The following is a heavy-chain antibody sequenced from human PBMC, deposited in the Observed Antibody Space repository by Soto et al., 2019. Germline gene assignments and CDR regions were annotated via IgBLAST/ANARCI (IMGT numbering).Heavy chain of an antibody. CDR3: ASPSSYYYDSSGYYHPSTHFDY. CDR1: GGTFSSYA. V-gene: IGHV1-69*13. CDR2: IIPIFGTA. Sequence: ASVKVSCKASGGTFSSYAISWVRQAPGQGLEWMGGIIPIFGTANYAQKFQGRVTITADESTSTAYMELSSLRSEDTAVYYCASPSSYYYDSSGYYHPSTHFDYWGQGTLVTVSS. J-gene: IGHJ4*02. D-gene: IGHD3-22*01.